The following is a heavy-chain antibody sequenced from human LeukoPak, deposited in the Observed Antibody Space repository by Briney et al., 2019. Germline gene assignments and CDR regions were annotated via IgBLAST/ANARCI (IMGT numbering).Heavy chain of an antibody. CDR2: IYYSGST. CDR1: GGPISSGDYY. V-gene: IGHV4-30-4*01. D-gene: IGHD4-17*01. Sequence: SETLSLTCTVSGGPISSGDYYWRGIRQPPGKGLEWIGYIYYSGSTYHNPPHQSRVIISVDASKTQFSLGLTSVPGADAAVYYCARALYSMTTVTTEYWFDYWGQGTLGTVS. CDR3: ARALYSMTTVTTEYWFDY. J-gene: IGHJ4*02.